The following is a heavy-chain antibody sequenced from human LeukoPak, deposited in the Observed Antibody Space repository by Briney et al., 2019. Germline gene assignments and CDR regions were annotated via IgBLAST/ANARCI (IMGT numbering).Heavy chain of an antibody. CDR3: ARVRGYCSSTICYRYYFDY. Sequence: SSETLSLTCTVSGYSISSGYYWGWIRQPPGKGLEWIGTIYHSGSTYYNPSLKSRVTIPFDTSKNQFSLKLTSVTAADTAVYYCARVRGYCSSTICYRYYFDYWGQGTLVTVSS. J-gene: IGHJ4*02. V-gene: IGHV4-38-2*02. CDR1: GYSISSGYY. CDR2: IYHSGST. D-gene: IGHD2-2*01.